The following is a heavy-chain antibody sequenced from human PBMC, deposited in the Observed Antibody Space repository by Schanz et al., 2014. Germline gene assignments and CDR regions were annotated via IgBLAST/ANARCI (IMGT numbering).Heavy chain of an antibody. J-gene: IGHJ5*02. V-gene: IGHV3-74*01. CDR3: VRDERISSGVWFDP. CDR2: IHGEGADT. D-gene: IGHD3-22*01. CDR1: GFTFRNNW. Sequence: EPLVVESGGGLVHPGGSLRLSCAASGFTFRNNWMHWFRQGPGKGLSWVSRIHGEGADTRYADSVKGRFTISRDNARNMVFLQMSSLSADDTAVYYCVRDERISSGVWFDPWGQGTLVTVSS.